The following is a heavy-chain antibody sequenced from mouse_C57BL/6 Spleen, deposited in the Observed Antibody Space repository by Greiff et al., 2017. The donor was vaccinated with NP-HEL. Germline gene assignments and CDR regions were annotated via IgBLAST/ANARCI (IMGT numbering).Heavy chain of an antibody. J-gene: IGHJ1*03. V-gene: IGHV5-17*01. D-gene: IGHD2-4*01. CDR1: GFTFSDYG. CDR3: ARDYDGWYFDV. Sequence: EVKLVESGGGLVKPGGSLKLSCEASGFTFSDYGMHWVRQAPEKGLEWVAYISSGSSTIYYADTVKGRFTISRDNAKNTLFLQMTSLRSEDTAMYYCARDYDGWYFDVWGTGTTVTVSS. CDR2: ISSGSSTI.